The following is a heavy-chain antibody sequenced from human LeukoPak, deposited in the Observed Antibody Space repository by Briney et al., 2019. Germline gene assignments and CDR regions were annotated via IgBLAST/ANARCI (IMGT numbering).Heavy chain of an antibody. CDR2: ISYDGSNK. Sequence: GRSLRLSCAASGFTFSSYGMHWVRQAPGKGLEWVAVISYDGSNKYYADSVKGRFTISRDNSKNTLYLQMNSLRAEDTAVYYCAKGVAGSFDYWGQGTLVTVSS. V-gene: IGHV3-30*18. CDR3: AKGVAGSFDY. J-gene: IGHJ4*02. CDR1: GFTFSSYG. D-gene: IGHD6-19*01.